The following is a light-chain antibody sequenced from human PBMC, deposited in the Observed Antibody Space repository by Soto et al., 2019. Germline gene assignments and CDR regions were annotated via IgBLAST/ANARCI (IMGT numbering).Light chain of an antibody. CDR3: SSHTSGNTRV. J-gene: IGLJ1*01. V-gene: IGLV2-14*01. Sequence: QSAPTQPASVSGSPGQSIAISCTGTSSDLGAYDYVSWYQQQPDKAPKLIIYEVTKRPSGVSNRFSGSKSGNTASLTISGPQPEDEADYYCSSHTSGNTRVFGTGTQLTVL. CDR2: EVT. CDR1: SSDLGAYDY.